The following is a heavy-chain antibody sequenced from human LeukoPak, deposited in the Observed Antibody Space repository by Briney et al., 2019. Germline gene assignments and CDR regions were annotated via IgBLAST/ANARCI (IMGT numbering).Heavy chain of an antibody. J-gene: IGHJ4*02. Sequence: GGSLSLSCAASGFTFSSYVMHWVRQAPGKGLEWVAVIWSDGSNKYYADSVKGRFTISRDNSKNTLYLQMNTLRAEDTAVYYCARAPVSASYYFDYWGQGTLVTVSS. CDR2: IWSDGSNK. CDR1: GFTFSSYV. D-gene: IGHD5/OR15-5a*01. CDR3: ARAPVSASYYFDY. V-gene: IGHV3-33*01.